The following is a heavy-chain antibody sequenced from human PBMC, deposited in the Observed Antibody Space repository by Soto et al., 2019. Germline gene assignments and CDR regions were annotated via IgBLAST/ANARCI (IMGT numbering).Heavy chain of an antibody. V-gene: IGHV4-31*03. CDR3: ARGVTMVRGVIHTPDLDY. J-gene: IGHJ4*02. D-gene: IGHD3-10*01. Sequence: QVQLQESGPGLVKPSQTLSLTCTVSGGSISSGGYYWSWIRQHPGKGLEWIGYIYYSGSTYYNPSLKIRVTISVDTSKSQFSLKLSSVTAADTAVYYWARGVTMVRGVIHTPDLDYWGQGTLVTVSS. CDR2: IYYSGST. CDR1: GGSISSGGYY.